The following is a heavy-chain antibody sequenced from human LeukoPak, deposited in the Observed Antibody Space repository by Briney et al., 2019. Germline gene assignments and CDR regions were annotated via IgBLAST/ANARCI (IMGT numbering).Heavy chain of an antibody. J-gene: IGHJ4*02. CDR3: ARHPRYSSGGHYFDY. CDR1: GYTFTNYW. Sequence: EESLKISCKGSGYTFTNYWIGWVRQMPGKGLEWMGIIYAGDSDTRYSPSFQGQVTISADKSISTAYLQWSSLKASDTAIYYCARHPRYSSGGHYFDYWGQGTLVTVSS. CDR2: IYAGDSDT. D-gene: IGHD6-19*01. V-gene: IGHV5-51*01.